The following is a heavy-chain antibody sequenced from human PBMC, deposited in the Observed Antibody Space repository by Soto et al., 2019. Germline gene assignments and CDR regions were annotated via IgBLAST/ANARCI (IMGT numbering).Heavy chain of an antibody. D-gene: IGHD3-9*01. CDR1: GFTFSSYA. CDR2: ISGSGATT. Sequence: GGSLRLSCAASGFTFSSYAMTWVRQAPGKGLEWVSGISGSGATTSYADSVKGRFTVSRDNSKNTLYLQMNSLRVEDTAVYHCAKLRYFDSSAYHCFEYLGQGT. V-gene: IGHV3-23*01. J-gene: IGHJ4*02. CDR3: AKLRYFDSSAYHCFEY.